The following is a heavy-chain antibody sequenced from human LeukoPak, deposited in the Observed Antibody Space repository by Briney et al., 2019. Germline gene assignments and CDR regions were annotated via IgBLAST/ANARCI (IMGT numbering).Heavy chain of an antibody. CDR3: ARQGVDTAMVTENYYYYMDV. Sequence: ESLKISCTASGYSFTSSWIGWVCHMPGKGLEWVGIIYTGDSDTRYSPSFQGQVTISADKSISTAYLQWSSLKASDTAMYYCARQGVDTAMVTENYYYYMDVWGKGTTVTVSS. CDR1: GYSFTSSW. J-gene: IGHJ6*03. CDR2: IYTGDSDT. D-gene: IGHD5-18*01. V-gene: IGHV5-51*01.